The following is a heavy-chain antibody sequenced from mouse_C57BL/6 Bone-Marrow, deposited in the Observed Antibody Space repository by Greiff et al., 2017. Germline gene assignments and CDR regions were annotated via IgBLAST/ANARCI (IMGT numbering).Heavy chain of an antibody. CDR1: GFPFSSSA. CDR3: AREYYGSSYGWFAY. D-gene: IGHD1-1*01. V-gene: IGHV5-4*01. J-gene: IGHJ3*01. CDR2: ISDGGSYS. Sequence: EVKLVESGGGLVKPGGSLKLSCAASGFPFSSSAMSWVRQTPEKRLEWVATISDGGSYSYYPDNVKVRVTISRDNAKNNLSLQMSHLKTEDTAMYYCAREYYGSSYGWFAYWGQGTLVTVSA.